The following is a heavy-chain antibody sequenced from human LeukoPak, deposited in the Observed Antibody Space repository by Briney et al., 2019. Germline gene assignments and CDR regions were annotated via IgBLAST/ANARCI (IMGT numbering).Heavy chain of an antibody. D-gene: IGHD6-13*01. CDR3: ARGIAAAGIGMHDY. CDR2: INTNTGNP. J-gene: IGHJ4*02. Sequence: ASVKVSCKASGYTFTSYAMNWVRQAPGQGLEWMGWINTNTGNPTYAQGFTGRFVFSLDTSVSTAYPQISSLKAEDTAVYYCARGIAAAGIGMHDYWGQGTLVTVSS. CDR1: GYTFTSYA. V-gene: IGHV7-4-1*02.